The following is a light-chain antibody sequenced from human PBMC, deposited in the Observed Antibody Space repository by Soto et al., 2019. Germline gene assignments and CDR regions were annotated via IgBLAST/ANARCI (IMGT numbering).Light chain of an antibody. CDR2: GAS. CDR3: QQYGSSPRT. CDR1: QSVSSSY. Sequence: EIVLTQSPGTLSLSPGERATLSCRASQSVSSSYLAWYQQKPGQAPRLLIYGASSRATGIPDRFSGSGSGTDFTLTISRLEPEECAVYYCQQYGSSPRTFGQGTKREIK. V-gene: IGKV3-20*01. J-gene: IGKJ2*01.